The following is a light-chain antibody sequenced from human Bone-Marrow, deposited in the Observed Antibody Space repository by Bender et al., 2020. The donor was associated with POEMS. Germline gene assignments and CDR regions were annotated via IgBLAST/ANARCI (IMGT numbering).Light chain of an antibody. CDR3: AVWRGRLNTGK. Sequence: QSVLTQPPSASGTPGQRVTISCSGGSSNIGAHAVNWYQHLPGTAPKLLICSSHRRPSEVPERFSGSRSGTSASLAISGVQSEDDAYYDGAVWRGRLNTGKLGGETEMT. CDR1: SSNIGAHA. J-gene: IGLJ3*02. CDR2: SSH. V-gene: IGLV1-44*01.